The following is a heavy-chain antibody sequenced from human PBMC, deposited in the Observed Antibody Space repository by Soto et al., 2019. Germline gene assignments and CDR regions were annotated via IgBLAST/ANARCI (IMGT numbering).Heavy chain of an antibody. CDR3: ASHQSGGASYPFDF. Sequence: GESLKISCKASGFIFTSYWLSWVRQMPGKGLEWMGMLNPKDSFANYSPSFRGHVTISPDTSVTTAYLKWSSLKASDTAIYYCASHQSGGASYPFDFWGQGTLVTVSS. J-gene: IGHJ4*02. D-gene: IGHD2-2*01. CDR1: GFIFTSYW. CDR2: LNPKDSFA. V-gene: IGHV5-10-1*01.